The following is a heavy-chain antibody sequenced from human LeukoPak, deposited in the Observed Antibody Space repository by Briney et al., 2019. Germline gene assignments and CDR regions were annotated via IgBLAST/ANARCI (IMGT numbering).Heavy chain of an antibody. CDR2: VHYSGST. Sequence: SQTLSLTCAVSGGSISSGGYSWGWIRQTPGKGLEWIGSVHYSGSTYSKSRVTISIDTSKNQISLALSSVTAADTAVYYCARHVRVVTAQLYWYFDLWGRGSLVTVSS. CDR3: ARHVRVVTAQLYWYFDL. D-gene: IGHD2-21*02. J-gene: IGHJ2*01. CDR1: GGSISSGGYS. V-gene: IGHV4-30-2*03.